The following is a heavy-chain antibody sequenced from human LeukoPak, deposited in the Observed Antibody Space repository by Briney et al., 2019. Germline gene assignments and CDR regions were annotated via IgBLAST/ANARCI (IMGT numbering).Heavy chain of an antibody. CDR2: ISTYSGNT. D-gene: IGHD2-21*02. Sequence: ASVKVSCKASGYTFTSYAISWVRQAPGQGLEWMGWISTYSGNTNYAQKLQGRITMTTETSTSTAYMELRSLRSDDTAAYYCARGGSRVVTYGNFDYWGQGTLVTVSS. CDR1: GYTFTSYA. J-gene: IGHJ4*02. V-gene: IGHV1-18*01. CDR3: ARGGSRVVTYGNFDY.